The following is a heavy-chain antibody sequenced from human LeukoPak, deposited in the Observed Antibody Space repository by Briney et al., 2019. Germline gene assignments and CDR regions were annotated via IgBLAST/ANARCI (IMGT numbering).Heavy chain of an antibody. V-gene: IGHV4-39*01. CDR3: ASQPYYESSGYYFY. CDR1: GGSISSSTYN. D-gene: IGHD3-22*01. Sequence: SETLSLTCTVSGGSISSSTYNWGWIRQPPGKGLEWIGSIYNSGSTFYNPSLKSRATMSIDTSKNQFSLKLSSVTAADTAIYYCASQPYYESSGYYFYWGQGTLVTVSS. CDR2: IYNSGST. J-gene: IGHJ4*02.